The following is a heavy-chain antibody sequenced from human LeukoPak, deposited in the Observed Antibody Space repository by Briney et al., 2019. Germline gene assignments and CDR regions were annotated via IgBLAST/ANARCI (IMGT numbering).Heavy chain of an antibody. CDR1: GFTFTIYG. D-gene: IGHD2-2*01. J-gene: IGHJ6*03. CDR2: IWNDGTNT. Sequence: PGGSLRLSCAASGFTFTIYGIHWVRQAPGKGLEWVAVIWNDGTNTYYADSVKGRFTISRNNSKNMPYLQMNSLRAEDTAVYYCARGLYCTSTSCYFGGGNYYYYMDVWGKGTTVTVSS. CDR3: ARGLYCTSTSCYFGGGNYYYYMDV. V-gene: IGHV3-33*01.